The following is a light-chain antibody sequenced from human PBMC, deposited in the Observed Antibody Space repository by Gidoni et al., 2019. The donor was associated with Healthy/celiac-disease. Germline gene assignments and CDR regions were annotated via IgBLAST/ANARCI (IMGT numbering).Light chain of an antibody. CDR2: GAS. J-gene: IGKJ2*03. CDR3: QQYNNWPVYS. V-gene: IGKV3-15*01. Sequence: IVMTQSPATLSVSPGERATLSCRASQSVSSNLAWYQQKPGQAPRLLIYGASTRATGITARFSGSGSGTEFTLTISSLQSEDFAVYYCQQYNNWPVYSFGQGTKLEIK. CDR1: QSVSSN.